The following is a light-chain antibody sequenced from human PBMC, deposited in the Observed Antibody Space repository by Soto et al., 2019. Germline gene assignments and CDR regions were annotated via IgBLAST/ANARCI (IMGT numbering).Light chain of an antibody. Sequence: DIQMTQSPSSLSASVGDRVTITCRASHDTSNSVAWYQQKPGTAPKLLISKASILESGVPSRFSGSGSGTDYTLIISSLQPDDFATYFCQQYNSYSWSFGQGTKVDIK. CDR2: KAS. CDR1: HDTSNS. CDR3: QQYNSYSWS. V-gene: IGKV1-16*01. J-gene: IGKJ1*01.